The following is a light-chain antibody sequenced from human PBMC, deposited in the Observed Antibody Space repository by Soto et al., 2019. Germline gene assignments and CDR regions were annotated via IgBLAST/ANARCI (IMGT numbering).Light chain of an antibody. Sequence: LSQPASVSGSPGQSITISCTGTSSDVGGYNYVSWYQHHPGKAPKLMIYDVSTRPSGVSNRFSGSKSGNTASLTISGLQAEDEADYYCSSYTSSNTEVFGTGTKVTVL. CDR1: SSDVGGYNY. CDR3: SSYTSSNTEV. J-gene: IGLJ1*01. V-gene: IGLV2-14*03. CDR2: DVS.